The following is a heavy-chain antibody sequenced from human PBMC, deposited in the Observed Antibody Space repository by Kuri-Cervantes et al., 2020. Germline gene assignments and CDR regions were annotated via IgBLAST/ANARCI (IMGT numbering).Heavy chain of an antibody. D-gene: IGHD3-22*01. J-gene: IGHJ2*01. CDR2: IIPILGIA. CDR3: ARDYYDSSGCFDL. CDR1: GYTFTSYD. Sequence: SVKVSCKASGYTFTSYDINWVRQAPGQGLEWMGRIIPILGIANYAQKFQGRVTITADKSTSTAYMELSSLRSEDTAVYYCARDYYDSSGCFDLWGRGTLVTVSS. V-gene: IGHV1-69*04.